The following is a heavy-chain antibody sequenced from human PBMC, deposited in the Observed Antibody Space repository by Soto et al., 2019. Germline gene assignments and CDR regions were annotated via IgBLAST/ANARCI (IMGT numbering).Heavy chain of an antibody. CDR2: ISGGSGDST. CDR1: GFTFSNYA. Sequence: GGSLRLSCAASGFTFSNYAMNWVRQAPGKGLEWVSGISGGSGDSTFYADSVKGRFTISRDNSKNTLHPQMNSLRTEDTAVYYCAKNQPSWATRAAFDYWGQGTLVTVSS. CDR3: AKNQPSWATRAAFDY. D-gene: IGHD2-2*01. V-gene: IGHV3-23*01. J-gene: IGHJ4*02.